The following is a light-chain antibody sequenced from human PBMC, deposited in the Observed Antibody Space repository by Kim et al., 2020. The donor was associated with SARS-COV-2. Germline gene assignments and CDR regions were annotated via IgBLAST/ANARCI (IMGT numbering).Light chain of an antibody. CDR3: SSYTSSSVV. Sequence: QSALTQPASVSGSPGQSITISRTGTSSDVGGYNYVSWYQQHPGKAPKLMIYDVSKRPSGVSNRFSGSKSGNTASLTISGLQAEDEADYYCSSYTSSSVVFGGGTQLTVL. CDR1: SSDVGGYNY. J-gene: IGLJ2*01. CDR2: DVS. V-gene: IGLV2-14*01.